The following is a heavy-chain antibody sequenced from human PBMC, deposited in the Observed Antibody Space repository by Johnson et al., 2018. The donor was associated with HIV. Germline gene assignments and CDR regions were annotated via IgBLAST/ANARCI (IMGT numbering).Heavy chain of an antibody. CDR3: AIPYYYDSGAYH. D-gene: IGHD3-22*01. V-gene: IGHV3-64*01. J-gene: IGHJ3*01. Sequence: VQLVESGGGLVQSGGSLGLSCAASGFTFSNYWMSWVRQAPGKGLEYVSAISNNGGNTYYANSVEGRFTISRDNSKNTLYLQMGSLRAEDMAVYYCAIPYYYDSGAYHWGQGTLVTVSS. CDR1: GFTFSNYW. CDR2: ISNNGGNT.